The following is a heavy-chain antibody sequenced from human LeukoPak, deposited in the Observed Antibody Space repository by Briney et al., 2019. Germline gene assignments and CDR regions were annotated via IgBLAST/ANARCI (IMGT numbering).Heavy chain of an antibody. D-gene: IGHD6-13*01. CDR1: GGSISSSSYY. Sequence: SETLPLTCTVSGGSISSSSYYWGWIRQPPGKGLEWIGSIYYGGSTYYNPSLKSRVTISVDTSKNQFSLKLSSVTAADTAVYYCARIGAGSSRDYWGQGTLVTVSS. V-gene: IGHV4-39*01. CDR3: ARIGAGSSRDY. CDR2: IYYGGST. J-gene: IGHJ4*02.